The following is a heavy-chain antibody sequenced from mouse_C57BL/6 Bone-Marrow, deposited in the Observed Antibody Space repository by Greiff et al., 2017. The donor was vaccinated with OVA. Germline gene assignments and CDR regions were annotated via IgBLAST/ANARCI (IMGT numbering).Heavy chain of an antibody. CDR3: IITTVVAPCLYVDV. D-gene: IGHD1-1*01. V-gene: IGHV14-4*01. CDR1: GFNIKDDY. J-gene: IGHJ1*03. Sequence: VQLKESGAELVRPGASVKLSCTASGFNIKDDYMHWVKQRPEQGLEWIGWIDPENGDNEYASKFPGKATITADPSSNTAYLQLSSLTSEDTAVDDCIITTVVAPCLYVDVWGTGTTVTVSS. CDR2: IDPENGDN.